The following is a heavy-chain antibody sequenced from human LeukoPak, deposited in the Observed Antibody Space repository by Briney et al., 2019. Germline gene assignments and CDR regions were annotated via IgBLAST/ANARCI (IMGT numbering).Heavy chain of an antibody. CDR1: GGSISSYY. CDR2: IYYSGST. CDR3: ARGATGY. V-gene: IGHV4-59*01. Sequence: KPSETLSLTCTVSGGSISSYYWSWIRQPPGKGMEWIGYIYYSGSTNYNPSLKSRVTISVDTSKNQFSLKLSSVTAADTAVYYCARGATGYWGQGTLVTVS. J-gene: IGHJ4*02.